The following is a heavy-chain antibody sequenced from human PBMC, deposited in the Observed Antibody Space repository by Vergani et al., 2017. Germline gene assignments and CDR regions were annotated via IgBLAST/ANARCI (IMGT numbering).Heavy chain of an antibody. CDR2: ISAYNGNT. V-gene: IGHV1-18*01. CDR3: ARDRGLVDEYFQH. Sequence: QVQLVQSGAEVKKPGASVKVSCKASGYTFTSYGISWVRQAPGQGLEWMGWISAYNGNTNYAQKLQGRVTMTTDTSTRTAYMELRSLGSDDTAVYYRARDRGLVDEYFQHWGQGTLVTVSS. D-gene: IGHD6-19*01. J-gene: IGHJ1*01. CDR1: GYTFTSYG.